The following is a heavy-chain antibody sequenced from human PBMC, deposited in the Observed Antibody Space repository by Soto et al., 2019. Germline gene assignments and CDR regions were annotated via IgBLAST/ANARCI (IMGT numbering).Heavy chain of an antibody. V-gene: IGHV3-9*01. Sequence: GGSLRLSCAVSGFTFEDYAMTWVRQAPGKGLEWVSGISWDSRSVAYPDSAKGRFTLSRDNAENSLHLQMNSLRAEDTDVYYCPTDSIRRPFSRSSTRAQDASGTWAPGTMLTVSS. CDR1: GFTFEDYA. CDR3: PTDSIRRPFSRSSTRAQDASGT. D-gene: IGHD6-6*01. CDR2: ISWDSRSV. J-gene: IGHJ3*02.